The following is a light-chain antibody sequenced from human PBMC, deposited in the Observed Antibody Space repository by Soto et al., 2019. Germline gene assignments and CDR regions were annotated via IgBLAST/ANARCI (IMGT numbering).Light chain of an antibody. J-gene: IGKJ4*01. Sequence: ETVMTQSPATLSVPPGERATLSCRASQSVSSKLAWYQQKPGQAPRLLIYGASIRATGVPARFSGSRSGAEFTLTISSLQSEDFAVYYCQHYVTWPLTFGGGTKVDIK. V-gene: IGKV3-15*01. CDR1: QSVSSK. CDR2: GAS. CDR3: QHYVTWPLT.